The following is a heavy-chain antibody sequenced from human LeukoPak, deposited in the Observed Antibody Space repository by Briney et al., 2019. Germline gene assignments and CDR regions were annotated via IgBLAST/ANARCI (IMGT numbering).Heavy chain of an antibody. Sequence: GSLRLSCAASGFTFSSYEMNWVRQAPGKGLVRVSYISSSGSTIYYADSVKGRFTISRDNAKNSLYLQMNSLRAEDTAVYYCARDDIVATISQVPYGMDVWAKGTTVTVSS. CDR2: ISSSGSTI. D-gene: IGHD5-12*01. J-gene: IGHJ6*04. V-gene: IGHV3-48*03. CDR1: GFTFSSYE. CDR3: ARDDIVATISQVPYGMDV.